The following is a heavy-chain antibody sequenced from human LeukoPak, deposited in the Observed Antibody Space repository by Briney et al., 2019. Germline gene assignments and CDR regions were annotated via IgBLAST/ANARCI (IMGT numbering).Heavy chain of an antibody. D-gene: IGHD2-15*01. J-gene: IGHJ4*02. CDR3: ARSYCSGGSCPPDY. V-gene: IGHV4-30-2*01. CDR2: IYDSGST. Sequence: SETLSLTCTVSGGSVSRGGFYWSWIRQPPGKGLDWIGYIYDSGSTYYNPSLKSRVTISVDTSKNQFSLKLSSVTAADTAVYYCARSYCSGGSCPPDYWGQGTLVTVSS. CDR1: GGSVSRGGFY.